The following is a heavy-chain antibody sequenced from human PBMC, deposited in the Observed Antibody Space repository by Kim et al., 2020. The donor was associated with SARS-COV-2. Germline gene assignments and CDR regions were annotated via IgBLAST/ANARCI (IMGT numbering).Heavy chain of an antibody. CDR3: ARDLDGDYGWFDP. V-gene: IGHV1-18*01. CDR1: GYTFTSYG. D-gene: IGHD4-17*01. CDR2: ITVSNGNT. Sequence: ASVKVSCKASGYTFTSYGITWVRQARGQGLEWMGWITVSNGNTKYAQKFQGRVTMTTDTSTSTAYMELRSLKNDDTALYYCARDLDGDYGWFDPWGQGTPVTVSS. J-gene: IGHJ5*02.